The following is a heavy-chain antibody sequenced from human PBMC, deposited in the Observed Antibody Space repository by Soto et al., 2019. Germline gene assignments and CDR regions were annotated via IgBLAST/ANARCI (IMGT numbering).Heavy chain of an antibody. CDR1: GFSFSSIGEG. CDR3: VQSRCGGDCLQSYSSHSYYGLDV. D-gene: IGHD2-21*02. J-gene: IGHJ6*02. Sequence: QITLKESGPTLVKPTQTLTLTCTYPGFSFSSIGEGVGWIRQPPGKALEWLARIYWDDDKRYSPSLKSRLTITKDTSKNQVVLTMTNMDPMDTATYYCVQSRCGGDCLQSYSSHSYYGLDVWGQGTTVTDSS. V-gene: IGHV2-5*02. CDR2: IYWDDDK.